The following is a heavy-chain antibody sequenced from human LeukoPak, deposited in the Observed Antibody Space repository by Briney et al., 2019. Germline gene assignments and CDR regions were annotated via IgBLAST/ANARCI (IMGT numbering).Heavy chain of an antibody. D-gene: IGHD6-13*01. V-gene: IGHV3-23*01. Sequence: GGSLRLSCAASGFTFSSYAMSWVRQAPGKGLEWVSAISGSGGSTYYADSVKGRFTISRDNSKNTLYLQMNSPKAEDTAVYYCAKGELGSSWYDYFDYWGQGTLVTVSS. J-gene: IGHJ4*02. CDR2: ISGSGGST. CDR3: AKGELGSSWYDYFDY. CDR1: GFTFSSYA.